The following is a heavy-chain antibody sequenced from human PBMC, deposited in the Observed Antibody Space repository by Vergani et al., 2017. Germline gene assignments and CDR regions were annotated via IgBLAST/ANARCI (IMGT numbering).Heavy chain of an antibody. J-gene: IGHJ2*01. V-gene: IGHV4-39*01. Sequence: QMQLQESGPGLVKASETLSLTCTVSGDSIISRSYYWGWIRQPPGKGLEWIGSLYNSGKGDSSSSLKSRVTISADTSKNQFSLRLTSVTAADTAVYYCASGKYYSDSTSHCRGRCFDVWGRGTLVTVPS. CDR1: GDSIISRSYY. CDR3: ASGKYYSDSTSHCRGRCFDV. CDR2: LYNSGKG. D-gene: IGHD3-16*01.